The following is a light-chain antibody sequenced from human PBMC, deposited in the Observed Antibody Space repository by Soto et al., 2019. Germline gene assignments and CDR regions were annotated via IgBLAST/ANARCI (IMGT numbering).Light chain of an antibody. Sequence: EIVLTQSPGTLSLSPGERATLSCRASQSVSSSYLAWFQQKPGQAPRLLIYGVSNRATGIPDRFSGSGSGTDFTLKISRVEAEDVGVYYCMQATHWPSITFGQGTRLEI. CDR2: GVS. CDR3: MQATHWPSIT. CDR1: QSVSSSY. J-gene: IGKJ5*01. V-gene: IGKV3-20*01.